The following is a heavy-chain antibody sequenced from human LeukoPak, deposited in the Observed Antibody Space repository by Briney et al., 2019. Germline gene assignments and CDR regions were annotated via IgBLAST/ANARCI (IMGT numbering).Heavy chain of an antibody. CDR1: GGTFSSYA. CDR3: ARVAPGPAAIVDY. V-gene: IGHV1-69*13. Sequence: GASVKVSCKASGGTFSSYAISWVRQAPGQGLEWMGGIIPIFGTANYAQKFQGRVTITADESTSTAYMELSSLRSEDTAVYYCARVAPGPAAIVDYWGQGTLVTVSS. J-gene: IGHJ4*02. D-gene: IGHD2-2*01. CDR2: IIPIFGTA.